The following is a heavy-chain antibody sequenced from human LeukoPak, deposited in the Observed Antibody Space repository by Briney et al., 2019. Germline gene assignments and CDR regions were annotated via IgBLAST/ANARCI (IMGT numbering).Heavy chain of an antibody. CDR1: GYTFTGYY. CDR2: INPNSRVA. CDR3: AREIKSAGSLYSVLVTGVEAVVRHLDP. Sequence: GSVKVSCMPSGYTFTGYYPHWVRQAPGEGREWLGWINPNSRVANYAQNFQGRATLTRATSIGSAYMELSRLISDDTAVYYCAREIKSAGSLYSVLVTGVEAVVRHLDPWGQGTLITVSS. J-gene: IGHJ5*02. D-gene: IGHD2-8*02. V-gene: IGHV1-2*02.